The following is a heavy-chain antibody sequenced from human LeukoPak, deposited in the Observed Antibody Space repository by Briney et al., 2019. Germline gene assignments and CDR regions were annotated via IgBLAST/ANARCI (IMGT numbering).Heavy chain of an antibody. Sequence: SETLSLTCTVSGGSIRSDYWGWIRQPPGKGLEWIAYIYHSGSTNYNPSLKSRVTLLVDMSKNQFSLKLSSVTAADTAVYYCARTITIFGALGYFDYWGQGTLVTVSS. CDR2: IYHSGST. CDR3: ARTITIFGALGYFDY. V-gene: IGHV4-59*12. J-gene: IGHJ4*02. D-gene: IGHD3-3*01. CDR1: GGSIRSDY.